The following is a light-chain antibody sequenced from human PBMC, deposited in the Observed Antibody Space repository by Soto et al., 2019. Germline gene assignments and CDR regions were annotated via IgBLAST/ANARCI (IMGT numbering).Light chain of an antibody. Sequence: DIQMTQSPTSLSASVGDRVTITCRASQGIRNFVAWYQQKPGKPPKLLIYAASTLQSGVPSRFSGSGSGTDFTLTINSLQPEDVATYSCQKYSSVPVFGPGTKVEFK. V-gene: IGKV1-27*01. CDR3: QKYSSVPV. CDR2: AAS. CDR1: QGIRNF. J-gene: IGKJ3*01.